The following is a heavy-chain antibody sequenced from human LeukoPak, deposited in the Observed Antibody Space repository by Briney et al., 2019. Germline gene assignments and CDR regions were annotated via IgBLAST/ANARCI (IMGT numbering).Heavy chain of an antibody. CDR2: IYPGDSDT. J-gene: IGHJ4*02. Sequence: GESLKISCKGSGYSFTSYWIGWVRQTPGKGLEWMGIIYPGDSDTRYSPSFQGQVTISADKSISTAYLQWSSLKASDTAMYYCARHDGTTVSNRRADYWGQGTLVTVSS. D-gene: IGHD4-17*01. CDR1: GYSFTSYW. CDR3: ARHDGTTVSNRRADY. V-gene: IGHV5-51*01.